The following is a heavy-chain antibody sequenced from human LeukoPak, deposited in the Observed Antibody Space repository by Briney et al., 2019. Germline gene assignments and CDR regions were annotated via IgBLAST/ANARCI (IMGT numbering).Heavy chain of an antibody. CDR2: INSDGSVT. Sequence: PGGSLRLSCAASGFTFSSHWMHWVRQAPGKGLVWVSRINSDGSVTSYADSVKGRFTISRDNAKDTLYLQMNSLRAEDAAVYYCASPMWDTAIHDYWSQGTLVTVSS. CDR3: ASPMWDTAIHDY. J-gene: IGHJ4*02. V-gene: IGHV3-74*01. CDR1: GFTFSSHW. D-gene: IGHD5-18*01.